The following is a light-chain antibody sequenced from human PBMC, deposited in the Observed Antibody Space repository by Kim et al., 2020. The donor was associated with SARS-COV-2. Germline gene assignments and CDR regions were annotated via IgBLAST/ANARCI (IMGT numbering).Light chain of an antibody. CDR3: NSRDSNDYVV. V-gene: IGLV3-19*01. J-gene: IGLJ2*01. Sequence: VAMGQTVRITCQGDSLRSYYATWYQQKPGQAPRVVIYGKDNRPSGVPDRFSGSSSGNTAYLTITGTQAGDEADYYCNSRDSNDYVVFGGGTKVTVL. CDR1: SLRSYY. CDR2: GKD.